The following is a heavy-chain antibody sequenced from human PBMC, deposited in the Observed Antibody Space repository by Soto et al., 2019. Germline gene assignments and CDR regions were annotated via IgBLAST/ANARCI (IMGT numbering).Heavy chain of an antibody. CDR3: AKGLLAIVGTTLPRDAFNI. J-gene: IGHJ3*02. CDR2: ISHDGSYK. Sequence: QVQLVESGGGVVQPGRSLRLSCAASGFSFTTYVMHWVRQAPGKGLAWVAVISHDGSYKYYGDVVKGRFTISRDTSKNAVYLEMNSLRPKDTAVYYCAKGLLAIVGTTLPRDAFNIWGQGTMVTVSS. D-gene: IGHD1-26*01. V-gene: IGHV3-30*18. CDR1: GFSFTTYV.